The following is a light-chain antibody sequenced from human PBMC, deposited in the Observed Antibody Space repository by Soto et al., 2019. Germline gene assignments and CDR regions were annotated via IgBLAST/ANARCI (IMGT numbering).Light chain of an antibody. V-gene: IGLV1-40*01. CDR3: QSYDSSLSGWV. Sequence: QSVLTQPPSVSEAPGQRVTISCTGSSSNIGAGYDVRWYQQLPGTAPKLLIYGNSNRPSGVPDRFSGSKSGTSASLAITGLQAEEEADYYCQSYDSSLSGWVFGGGTKLTVL. CDR1: SSNIGAGYD. J-gene: IGLJ3*02. CDR2: GNS.